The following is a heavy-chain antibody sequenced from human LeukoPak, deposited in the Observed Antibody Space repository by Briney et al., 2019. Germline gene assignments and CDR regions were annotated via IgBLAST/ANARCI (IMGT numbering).Heavy chain of an antibody. CDR3: AKGGDFWSGYLTGYYYYMDV. V-gene: IGHV1-69*05. CDR1: GGTLSSYP. D-gene: IGHD3-3*01. CDR2: IIPIFGTA. J-gene: IGHJ6*03. Sequence: ASVKVSCKASGGTLSSYPISWVRQAPGQGLEWMGGIIPIFGTANYAQKFQGRVTITTDESTSTAYMELSSLRSEDTAVYYCAKGGDFWSGYLTGYYYYMDVWGKGTTVTVPS.